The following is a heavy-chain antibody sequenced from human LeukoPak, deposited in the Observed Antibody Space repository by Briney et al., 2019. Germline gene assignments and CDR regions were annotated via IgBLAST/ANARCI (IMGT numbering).Heavy chain of an antibody. CDR2: ISSSGSTI. CDR3: ARDRGAIFGVVTLAY. V-gene: IGHV3-48*03. CDR1: GFTFSSYE. Sequence: GGSLRLSCAASGFTFSSYEMNWVRQAPGKGLEWVSYISSSGSTIYYADSVKGRFTISRDNSKNTLYLQMNSLRAEGTAVYYCARDRGAIFGVVTLAYWGQGTLVTVSS. D-gene: IGHD3-3*01. J-gene: IGHJ4*02.